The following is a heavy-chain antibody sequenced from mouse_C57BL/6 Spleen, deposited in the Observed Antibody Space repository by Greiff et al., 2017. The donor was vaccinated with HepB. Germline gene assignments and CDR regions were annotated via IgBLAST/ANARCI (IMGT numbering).Heavy chain of an antibody. Sequence: QVQLQQPGAELVMPGASVKLSCKASGYTFTSYWMHWVKQRPGQGLEWIGEIDPSDSYTNYNQKFKGNSTLTVDKSSSTAYMQLSSLNSVDSAVYYFARSDGNYYFDYWGQGTTLTVSS. CDR2: IDPSDSYT. CDR3: ARSDGNYYFDY. J-gene: IGHJ2*01. D-gene: IGHD2-1*01. CDR1: GYTFTSYW. V-gene: IGHV1-69*01.